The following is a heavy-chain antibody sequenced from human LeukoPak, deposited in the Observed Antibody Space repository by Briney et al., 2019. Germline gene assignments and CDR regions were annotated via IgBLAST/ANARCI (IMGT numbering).Heavy chain of an antibody. D-gene: IGHD5-24*01. CDR2: MNPNSGNT. CDR1: GYTFTSYD. V-gene: IGHV1-8*03. J-gene: IGHJ4*02. CDR3: ARSERWLYYYFDY. Sequence: ASVKVSCKASGYTFTSYDINWVRQATGQGLEWMGWMNPNSGNTGYAQKFQGRVTITRNTSISTAYMELSSLRSEDTAVYYCARSERWLYYYFDYWGQGTLVTVSS.